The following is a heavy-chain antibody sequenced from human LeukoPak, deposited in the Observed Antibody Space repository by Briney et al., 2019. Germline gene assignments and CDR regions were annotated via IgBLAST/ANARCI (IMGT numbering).Heavy chain of an antibody. Sequence: GGSLRLSCAVSGISFSSYAMSWVRQAQGKGLEWVSAISGSGISTYYADSVKGRFTISRDNSKNTLYLQMNSLRAEDTAVYYCAKDAFCSGDSCYSHFDYWGQGTLVTVSS. D-gene: IGHD2-15*01. CDR1: GISFSSYA. CDR3: AKDAFCSGDSCYSHFDY. J-gene: IGHJ4*02. CDR2: ISGSGIST. V-gene: IGHV3-23*01.